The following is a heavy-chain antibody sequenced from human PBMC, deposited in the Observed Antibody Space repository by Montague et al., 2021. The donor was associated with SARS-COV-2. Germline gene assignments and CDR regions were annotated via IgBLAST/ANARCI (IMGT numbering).Heavy chain of an antibody. Sequence: TLSLTCTVSGGSISSGGYYWSWIRQHPGKGLEWIGYIYSSGSTYYNPSLKSRVTISVDTSKNQFSLKLSSVTAADTAVYYCARLTAGYCSGGSCYWGTGFDYWGQGTLVTVSS. CDR1: GGSISSGGYY. J-gene: IGHJ4*02. V-gene: IGHV4-31*03. D-gene: IGHD2-15*01. CDR2: IYSSGST. CDR3: ARLTAGYCSGGSCYWGTGFDY.